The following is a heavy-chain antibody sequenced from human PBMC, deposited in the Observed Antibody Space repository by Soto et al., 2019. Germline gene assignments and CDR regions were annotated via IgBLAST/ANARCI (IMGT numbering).Heavy chain of an antibody. CDR1: GCSVSSGDYY. CDR3: ATTGGYGTPGDY. V-gene: IGHV4-31*03. CDR2: ISYTGST. J-gene: IGHJ4*02. Sequence: QVHLQESGPGLVKPSQTLSLNCTVSGCSVSSGDYYWTWIRQHPGKGLEWIGYISYTGSTYYNPSLESRVSISVDTSRTHFSLRLNSVTAADTAVYYCATTGGYGTPGDYWGQGTLVTVSS. D-gene: IGHD5-12*01.